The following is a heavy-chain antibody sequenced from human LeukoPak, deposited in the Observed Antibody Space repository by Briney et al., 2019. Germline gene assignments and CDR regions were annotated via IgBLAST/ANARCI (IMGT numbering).Heavy chain of an antibody. CDR3: ARDAPRTMVVTSGWYFDL. J-gene: IGHJ2*01. Sequence: ASVKVSCKASGYTFTSYGISWVRQAPGQGLEWMRWISAYNGNTNYAQKLQGRVTMTTDTSTSTAYMELRSLRSDDTAVYYCARDAPRTMVVTSGWYFDLWGRGTLVTVSS. D-gene: IGHD2-21*02. CDR2: ISAYNGNT. CDR1: GYTFTSYG. V-gene: IGHV1-18*01.